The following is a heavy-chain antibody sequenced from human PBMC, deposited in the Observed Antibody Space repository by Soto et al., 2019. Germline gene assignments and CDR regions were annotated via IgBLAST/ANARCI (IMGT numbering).Heavy chain of an antibody. V-gene: IGHV1-69*13. CDR2: IIPIFGTA. CDR1: GCTFISYA. D-gene: IGHD5-18*01. Sequence: SVKVSCKASGCTFISYAISWVRQAPGQGLEWMGGIIPIFGTANYAQKFQGRVTITADESTSTAYMELSSLRSEDTAVYYCARDGYSHGYGRCYYGMDVWGQGTTVTVSS. CDR3: ARDGYSHGYGRCYYGMDV. J-gene: IGHJ6*02.